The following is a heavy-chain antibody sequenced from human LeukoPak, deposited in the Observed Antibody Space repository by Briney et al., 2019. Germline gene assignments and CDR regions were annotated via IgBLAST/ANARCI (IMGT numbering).Heavy chain of an antibody. CDR1: GFSFSSHA. D-gene: IGHD3-22*01. CDR3: ARDLNSSKYYYDSSGYCY. CDR2: IKQDGSEK. Sequence: PGGSLRLSCAASGFSFSSHAMSWVRQAPGKGLEWVANIKQDGSEKYYVDSVKGRFTISRDNAKNSLYLQMNSLRAEDTAVYYCARDLNSSKYYYDSSGYCYWGQGTLVTVSS. J-gene: IGHJ4*02. V-gene: IGHV3-7*01.